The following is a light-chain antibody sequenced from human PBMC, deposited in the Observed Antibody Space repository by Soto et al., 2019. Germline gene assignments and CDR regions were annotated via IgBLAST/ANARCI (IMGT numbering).Light chain of an antibody. Sequence: QSVLTQPPSASGSPGQSVTIPCTGTSSDVGGYNYVSWYQQHPGKAPKLMIYEVSKRPSGVPDRFSGSKSGNTASLTVSGLQAEDEADYYCSSYAGSNHYVFGTGTKLTVL. J-gene: IGLJ1*01. CDR2: EVS. CDR1: SSDVGGYNY. CDR3: SSYAGSNHYV. V-gene: IGLV2-8*01.